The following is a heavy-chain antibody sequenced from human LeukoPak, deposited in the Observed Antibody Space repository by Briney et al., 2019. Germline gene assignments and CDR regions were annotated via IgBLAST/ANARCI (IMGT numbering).Heavy chain of an antibody. CDR2: ISGSGGST. J-gene: IGHJ3*02. Sequence: GRSLRLSCAASGFSFSSYVMSWVRQAPGKGLEWVSAISGSGGSTYFADSVKGRFTISRDNSKNTLYLQMNSLSAEDTAIYYCARGLGSSTSRHTFDIWGQGTMVTVSS. CDR1: GFSFSSYV. V-gene: IGHV3-23*01. D-gene: IGHD2-2*01. CDR3: ARGLGSSTSRHTFDI.